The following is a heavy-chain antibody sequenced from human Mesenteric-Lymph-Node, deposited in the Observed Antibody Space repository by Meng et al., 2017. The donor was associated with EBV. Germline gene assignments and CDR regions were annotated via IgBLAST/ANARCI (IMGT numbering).Heavy chain of an antibody. CDR2: IHHSGAP. D-gene: IGHD3-10*01. V-gene: IGHV4-4*02. J-gene: IGHJ5*02. CDR1: GRSIRSDTW. CDR3: ASVIYGSGLNSWFDP. Sequence: QAPLQVSGPGLVQPSRTLSLTCAVSGRSIRSDTWWTWVPQPPGKGLAWIGDIHHSGAPTSPPSLKSRVTISVDKSKNQFSLKLSSVTAADAAVYFCASVIYGSGLNSWFDPWGHGTLVTVSS.